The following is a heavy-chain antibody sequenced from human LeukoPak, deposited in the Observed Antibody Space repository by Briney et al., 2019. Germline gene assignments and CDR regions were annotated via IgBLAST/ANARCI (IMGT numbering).Heavy chain of an antibody. D-gene: IGHD3-10*01. Sequence: PGGSLRLSCAASGFTFSSYAMHWVRQAPGKGLEWVAVISYDGSNKYYADSVKGRFTISRDNSKNTLYLQMNSLRAEDTAVYYCARDRSSVGDSAFDIWGQGTMVTVSS. V-gene: IGHV3-30*04. J-gene: IGHJ3*02. CDR1: GFTFSSYA. CDR2: ISYDGSNK. CDR3: ARDRSSVGDSAFDI.